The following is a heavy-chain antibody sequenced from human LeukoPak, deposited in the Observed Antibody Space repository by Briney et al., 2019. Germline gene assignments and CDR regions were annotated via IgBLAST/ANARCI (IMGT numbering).Heavy chain of an antibody. CDR3: ARFIAAPYYFDY. D-gene: IGHD6-13*01. CDR1: GFTFSSYS. CDR2: ISSSRSYI. Sequence: GGSLRLSCAASGFTFSSYSMNWVRQAPGKGLEWVSFISSSRSYIYYADSVKGRFTISRDNAKNSLYLQMNSLRAEDTAVYYCARFIAAPYYFDYWGRGTLVSVSS. V-gene: IGHV3-21*01. J-gene: IGHJ4*02.